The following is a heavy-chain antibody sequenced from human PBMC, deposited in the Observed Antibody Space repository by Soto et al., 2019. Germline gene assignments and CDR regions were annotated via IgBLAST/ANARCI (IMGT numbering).Heavy chain of an antibody. CDR1: GFTVSSYA. V-gene: IGHV3-23*01. Sequence: EMQLLESGGGLVQAGGSLRLSCAASGFTVSSYALNWVRQAPGKGLEWVSGISASTYYADSVKGRFTISRDTSKNSLYMHINCLRSEDTAIYFCAIRMYSTSWYYLDYWGQGALVTVSS. CDR3: AIRMYSTSWYYLDY. CDR2: ISAST. D-gene: IGHD6-13*01. J-gene: IGHJ4*02.